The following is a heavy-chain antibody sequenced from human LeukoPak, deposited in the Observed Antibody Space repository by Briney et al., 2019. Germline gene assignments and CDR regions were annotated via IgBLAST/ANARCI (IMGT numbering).Heavy chain of an antibody. Sequence: ASVKVSCKASGYTFTGYYMHWVRQAPGQGLEWMGWINPNSGGTNCAQKFQGRVTMTRDTSISTAYMELSRLRSDDTAVYYCARGGVALSYYGMDVWGQGTTVTVSS. J-gene: IGHJ6*02. CDR2: INPNSGGT. CDR1: GYTFTGYY. V-gene: IGHV1-2*02. D-gene: IGHD2-8*01. CDR3: ARGGVALSYYGMDV.